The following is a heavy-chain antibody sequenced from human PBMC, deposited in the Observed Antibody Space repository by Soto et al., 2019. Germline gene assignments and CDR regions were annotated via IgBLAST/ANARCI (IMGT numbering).Heavy chain of an antibody. D-gene: IGHD3-16*01. CDR3: AKIDHNVST. CDR1: GFTFSSYG. Sequence: GGSLRLSCAASGFTFSSYGMHWVRQAPGKGLEWVAVISYDGSNKYYADSVKGRFTISRDNSKNTLYLQMNSLRAEDTAVYYCAKIDHNVSTWGQGTLVTVYS. J-gene: IGHJ4*02. CDR2: ISYDGSNK. V-gene: IGHV3-30*18.